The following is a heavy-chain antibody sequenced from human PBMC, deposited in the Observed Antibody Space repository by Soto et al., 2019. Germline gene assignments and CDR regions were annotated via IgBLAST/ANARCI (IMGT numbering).Heavy chain of an antibody. V-gene: IGHV4-59*08. CDR1: GGSISSYY. CDR2: IYYSGTT. Sequence: QVQLQESGPGLVKPSETLSLTCTVSGGSISSYYWSWIRQPPGKGLEWIGYIYYSGTTNYNPSLKSRATIPVDTSKNQFSLKLSSVTAADTAVYSCARRYGSCFDYWGQGTLVTVAS. D-gene: IGHD5-18*01. CDR3: ARRYGSCFDY. J-gene: IGHJ4*02.